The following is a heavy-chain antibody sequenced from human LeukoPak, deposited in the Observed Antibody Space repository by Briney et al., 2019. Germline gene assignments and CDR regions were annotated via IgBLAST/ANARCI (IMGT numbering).Heavy chain of an antibody. CDR1: GFTFSSYA. J-gene: IGHJ5*02. V-gene: IGHV3-23*01. CDR2: ISGSGGST. CDR3: AKDRGIAAGQNWFDP. Sequence: GGSLRLSCAASGFTFSSYAMSWVRRAPGKGLEWVSAISGSGGSTYYADSVKGRFTISRDNSKNTLYLQMNSLRAEDTAVYYCAKDRGIAAGQNWFDPWGQGTLVTVSS. D-gene: IGHD6-13*01.